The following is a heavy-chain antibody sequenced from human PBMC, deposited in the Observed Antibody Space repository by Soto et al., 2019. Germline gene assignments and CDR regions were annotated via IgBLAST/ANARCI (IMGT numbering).Heavy chain of an antibody. D-gene: IGHD2-15*01. CDR2: SA. CDR3: AREGPPDIAWFDP. V-gene: IGHV1-69*01. J-gene: IGHJ5*02. CDR1: GGTFSIYT. Sequence: QVQLVQSGAEVKKPGSSVKVSCKASGGTFSIYTISWVRQAPGQGLEWMGGSANSAQKFQGRLTVTADESTSTVYLELGSLTSEDMAVYYCAREGPPDIAWFDPWGQGTLVSVSS.